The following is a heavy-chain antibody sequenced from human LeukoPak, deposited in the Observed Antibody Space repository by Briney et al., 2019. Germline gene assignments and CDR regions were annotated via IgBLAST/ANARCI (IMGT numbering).Heavy chain of an antibody. V-gene: IGHV3-30*02. Sequence: GGSLRLSCAASGFTFSTYDMDWVRQAPGKGLEWVAFTRSDGSNKHYADSVEGRFTISRDNSKNTLYLQMNSLRAEDTALYYCVGDFDYWGQGTLVTVSS. CDR2: TRSDGSNK. CDR3: VGDFDY. J-gene: IGHJ4*02. CDR1: GFTFSTYD.